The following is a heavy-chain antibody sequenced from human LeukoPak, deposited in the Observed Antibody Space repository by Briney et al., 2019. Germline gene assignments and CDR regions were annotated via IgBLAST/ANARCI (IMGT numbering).Heavy chain of an antibody. CDR2: INPNSGGT. Sequence: ASVKVSCKASGYTFTVYYMHWVRQAPGQGLEWMGWINPNSGGTNYAQKFQGWVTMTRDTSISTAYMELSRLRSDDTAVYYCARGVVVAATSWFDPWGQGTLVTVSS. D-gene: IGHD2-15*01. V-gene: IGHV1-2*04. CDR1: GYTFTVYY. CDR3: ARGVVVAATSWFDP. J-gene: IGHJ5*02.